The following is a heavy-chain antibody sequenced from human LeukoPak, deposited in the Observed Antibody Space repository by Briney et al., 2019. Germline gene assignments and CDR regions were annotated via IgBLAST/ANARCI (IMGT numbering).Heavy chain of an antibody. J-gene: IGHJ5*02. CDR3: AHIPMSQSSSNWYRTWFDP. Sequence: SGPTLVNPTQTLTLTCTFSGFSLSTTGVGVAWIRQSPGKALEWLAINYWNNDKSYSSSLKSRLTITKDTSKNQVVLVMNNMDPVDTGTYYCAHIPMSQSSSNWYRTWFDPWGQGTLVTVSS. V-gene: IGHV2-5*01. D-gene: IGHD6-13*01. CDR1: GFSLSTTGVG. CDR2: NYWNNDK.